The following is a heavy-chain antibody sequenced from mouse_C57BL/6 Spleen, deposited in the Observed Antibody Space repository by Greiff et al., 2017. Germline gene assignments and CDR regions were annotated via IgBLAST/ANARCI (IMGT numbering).Heavy chain of an antibody. V-gene: IGHV1-69*01. CDR1: GYTFTSYW. D-gene: IGHD1-1*01. J-gene: IGHJ1*03. CDR3: ARELRDWYFDV. Sequence: QVQLQQPGAELVMPGASVKLSCKASGYTFTSYWMHWVKQRPGQGLEWIGEIDPSDIYTNYNQKFKGKSTLTVDKSSSTAYMQLSSLTSEDSAVYYCARELRDWYFDVWGTGTTVTVSS. CDR2: IDPSDIYT.